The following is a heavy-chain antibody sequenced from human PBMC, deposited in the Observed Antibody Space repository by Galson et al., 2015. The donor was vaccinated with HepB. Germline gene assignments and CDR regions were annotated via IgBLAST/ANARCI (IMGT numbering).Heavy chain of an antibody. Sequence: SLRLSCATSGFSFNYAWMTWVRQAPGKGLEWVGRIKSETDGRATEYAAPVKGRFTISRDDSKNTVFLQMHSLKTEDTAVYYCIPSIASMESTGMDSWGQGTTVTISS. V-gene: IGHV3-15*01. CDR1: GFSFNYAW. D-gene: IGHD5/OR15-5a*01. CDR3: IPSIASMESTGMDS. J-gene: IGHJ6*02. CDR2: IKSETDGRAT.